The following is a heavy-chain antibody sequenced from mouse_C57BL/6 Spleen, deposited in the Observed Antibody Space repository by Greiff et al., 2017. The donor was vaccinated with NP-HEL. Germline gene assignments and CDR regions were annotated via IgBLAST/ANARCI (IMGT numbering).Heavy chain of an antibody. CDR1: GYTFTSYW. D-gene: IGHD2-1*01. CDR3: ARRGGNYVDYFDY. Sequence: QVQLQQPGAELVMPGASVKLSCKASGYTFTSYWMHWVKQRPGQGLEWIGEIDPSDSYTNYNQKFKGKSTLTVDKSSSTAYMQLGSLTSEDSAVYYCARRGGNYVDYFDYWGQGTTLTVSS. V-gene: IGHV1-69*01. CDR2: IDPSDSYT. J-gene: IGHJ2*01.